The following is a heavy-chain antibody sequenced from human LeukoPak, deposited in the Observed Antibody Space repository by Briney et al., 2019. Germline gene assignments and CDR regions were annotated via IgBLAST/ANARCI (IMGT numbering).Heavy chain of an antibody. J-gene: IGHJ4*02. Sequence: PSETLSLTCTVSRGSNSSSTYYWGWIRQPPGKGLEWIGSVYYTGTTYYNPSLKSRVTISVDTSKNQFSLKLSSVTAADTAVYYCASPTGYSSGWYFDYWGQGTLVTVSS. D-gene: IGHD6-19*01. V-gene: IGHV4-39*01. CDR2: VYYTGTT. CDR3: ASPTGYSSGWYFDY. CDR1: RGSNSSSTYY.